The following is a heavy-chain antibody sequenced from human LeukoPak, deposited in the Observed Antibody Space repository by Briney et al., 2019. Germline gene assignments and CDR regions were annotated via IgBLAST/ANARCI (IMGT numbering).Heavy chain of an antibody. CDR2: VYHRRNT. CDR1: GVSITSDNW. J-gene: IGHJ4*02. Sequence: SGTLSLTCAVSGVSITSDNWWSWVRQTPGKGLEWIGEVYHRRNTNYNPSLKSRVTVSVDKSKNQFSLKLNSVTAADTAVYYCARVPRGAGALDYWGQGTLVTVSS. V-gene: IGHV4-4*02. CDR3: ARVPRGAGALDY. D-gene: IGHD3-10*01.